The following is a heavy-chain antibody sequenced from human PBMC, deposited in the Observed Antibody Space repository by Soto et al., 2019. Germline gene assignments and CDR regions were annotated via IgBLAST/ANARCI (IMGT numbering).Heavy chain of an antibody. CDR3: ARNVGVAPPVAGNTHYYYYMDV. J-gene: IGHJ6*03. CDR1: GYSFTNYG. D-gene: IGHD6-19*01. CDR2: ISAFNGNT. Sequence: QDQLVQSGAEVKKPGASVTVSCKASGYSFTNYGITWVRQAPGQGLEWLGWISAFNGNTHYAQKVQGRVTMTTDAPRRPAFRGLRGRGSAVRAVYTWARNVGVAPPVAGNTHYYYYMDVWGKGTTVTVSS. V-gene: IGHV1-18*01.